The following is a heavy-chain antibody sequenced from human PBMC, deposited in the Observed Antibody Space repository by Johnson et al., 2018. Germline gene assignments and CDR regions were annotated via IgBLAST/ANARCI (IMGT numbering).Heavy chain of an antibody. CDR1: GFTFRNYG. CDR2: ISYDGSNK. CDR3: AKGVVLMEYQDAFDI. Sequence: VQLVESGGGVVQXGRSLRLSCVASGFTFRNYGMHWVRQAPGKGLEWVAVISYDGSNKYYADSVKGRFTISRDNSKNTLYLQMNSRRAEDTAVYYCAKGVVLMEYQDAFDIWGQGTMVTVSS. D-gene: IGHD2-2*01. J-gene: IGHJ3*02. V-gene: IGHV3-30*18.